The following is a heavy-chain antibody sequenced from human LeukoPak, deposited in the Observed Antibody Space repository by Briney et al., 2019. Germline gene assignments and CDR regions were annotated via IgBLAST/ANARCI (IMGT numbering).Heavy chain of an antibody. J-gene: IGHJ4*02. V-gene: IGHV1-18*01. CDR3: ARDHDYGGSGGY. CDR2: ISAYNGNT. CDR1: GGTFSSYA. D-gene: IGHD4-23*01. Sequence: GASVKVSCKASGGTFSSYAISWVRQAPGQGLEWMGWISAYNGNTNYAQKLQGRVTMTTDTSTSTAYMELRSLRSDDTAVYYCARDHDYGGSGGYWGQGTLVTVSS.